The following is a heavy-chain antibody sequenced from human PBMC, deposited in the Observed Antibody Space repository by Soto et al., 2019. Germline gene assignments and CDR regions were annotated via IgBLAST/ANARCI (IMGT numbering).Heavy chain of an antibody. D-gene: IGHD2-2*01. CDR3: ACVVVPAAYKQGYNWFDP. J-gene: IGHJ5*02. CDR1: GGSISSSSYY. Sequence: SETLSLTCTVSGGSISSSSYYWGWIRQPPGKGLEWIGSIYYSGSTYYNPSLKSRVTISVDTSKNQFSLKLSSVTAADTAVYYCACVVVPAAYKQGYNWFDPWGQGTLVTVSS. V-gene: IGHV4-39*01. CDR2: IYYSGST.